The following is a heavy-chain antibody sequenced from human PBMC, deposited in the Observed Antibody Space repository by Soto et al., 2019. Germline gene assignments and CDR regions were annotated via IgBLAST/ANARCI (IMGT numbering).Heavy chain of an antibody. D-gene: IGHD3-22*01. CDR1: GYTFTSYC. V-gene: IGHV1-18*01. CDR3: ARGSLLLGRGDY. Sequence: ASVNVSCKSSGYTFTSYCISWVRQAPGQGLEWMGWISAYNGNTNYAQKLQGRVTMTTDTSTSTDYMELRSLRSDDTAVYYCARGSLLLGRGDYWGQGTLVTVSS. J-gene: IGHJ4*02. CDR2: ISAYNGNT.